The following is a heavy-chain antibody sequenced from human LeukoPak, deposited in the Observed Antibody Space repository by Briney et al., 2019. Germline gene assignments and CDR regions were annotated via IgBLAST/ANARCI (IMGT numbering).Heavy chain of an antibody. J-gene: IGHJ4*02. V-gene: IGHV1-2*02. CDR1: GYTFTGYY. D-gene: IGHD2-2*01. Sequence: GASVKVSCKASGYTFTGYYMHWVRQAPGQGLEWMGWINPNSGGTNYAQEFQGRVTMTRDTSISTAYMELSRLRSDDTAVYYCARDIYTRPVLEYWAQGTLVIVSS. CDR2: INPNSGGT. CDR3: ARDIYTRPVLEY.